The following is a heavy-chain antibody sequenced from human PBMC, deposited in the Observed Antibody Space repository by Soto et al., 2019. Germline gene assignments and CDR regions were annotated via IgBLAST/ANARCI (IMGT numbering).Heavy chain of an antibody. D-gene: IGHD3-22*01. CDR1: GFTFSDYY. Sequence: QVQLVESGGGLVKPGGSLRLSCAASGFTFSDYYMSWIRQAPGKGLEWVSYISSSSSYTNYADSVRGRFTISRDNAKSSLYLQMNGLRAEDTAVYYCATGQYYYDSSAYYYSWGQGTLVTVSP. CDR3: ATGQYYYDSSAYYYS. CDR2: ISSSSSYT. J-gene: IGHJ4*02. V-gene: IGHV3-11*05.